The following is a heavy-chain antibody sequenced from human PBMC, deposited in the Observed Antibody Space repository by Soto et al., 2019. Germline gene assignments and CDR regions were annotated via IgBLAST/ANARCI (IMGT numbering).Heavy chain of an antibody. CDR2: IYHSGST. J-gene: IGHJ4*02. D-gene: IGHD2-15*01. V-gene: IGHV4-30-2*01. Sequence: QLQLQESGSGLVKPSQTLSLTCAVSGGSISSGGYSWSWIRQPPGKGLEWIGYIYHSGSTYYNPSRTCRVTISVDRAKNQFSLKLSAVTAADTAVYYCARMAGGYFDYWGQGTLVTVSS. CDR1: GGSISSGGYS. CDR3: ARMAGGYFDY.